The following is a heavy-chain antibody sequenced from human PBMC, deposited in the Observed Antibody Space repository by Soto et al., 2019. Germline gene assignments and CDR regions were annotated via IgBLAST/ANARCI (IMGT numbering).Heavy chain of an antibody. D-gene: IGHD2-21*02. CDR1: GGTFSSYA. CDR3: ASPLPYCGGDCSYYYYGMDV. CDR2: IIPIFGTA. Sequence: QVQLVQSGAEVKKPGSSVKVSCKASGGTFSSYAISWVRQAPGQGLEWMGGIIPIFGTANYAQKFQGRVTITADEAXXTXYXXLSSLRSEDTAVYYWASPLPYCGGDCSYYYYGMDVWGQGTTVTVSS. V-gene: IGHV1-69*12. J-gene: IGHJ6*02.